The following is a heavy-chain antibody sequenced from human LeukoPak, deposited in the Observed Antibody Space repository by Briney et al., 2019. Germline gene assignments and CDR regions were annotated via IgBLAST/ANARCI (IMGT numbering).Heavy chain of an antibody. V-gene: IGHV3-30*18. CDR2: ISSDGSKK. CDR3: AKRRDYCSGGSCYSLDY. Sequence: PGRSLRLSCAASGFRFSDYGMHWVRQAPGGGLEWVAVISSDGSKKAYADSVKGRFTISRDNSENTLSLQMSSLRAEDTAVYYCAKRRDYCSGGSCYSLDYWGQGTLVTVSS. D-gene: IGHD2-15*01. J-gene: IGHJ4*02. CDR1: GFRFSDYG.